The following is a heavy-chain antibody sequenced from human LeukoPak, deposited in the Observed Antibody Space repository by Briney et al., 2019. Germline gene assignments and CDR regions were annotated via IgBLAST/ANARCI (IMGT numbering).Heavy chain of an antibody. D-gene: IGHD3-22*01. Sequence: PGGXXRXSXAXXGXXVXSNXXSWVRQAPGKGLEWVSVIYSGGSTYYADSVKGRFTVSRDNSKNTLYLQMNSLRAEDTAVYYCARAPFTYDSSGDSFDIWGQGTMVTVSS. CDR3: ARAPFTYDSSGDSFDI. CDR2: IYSGGST. CDR1: GXXVXSNX. V-gene: IGHV3-66*01. J-gene: IGHJ3*02.